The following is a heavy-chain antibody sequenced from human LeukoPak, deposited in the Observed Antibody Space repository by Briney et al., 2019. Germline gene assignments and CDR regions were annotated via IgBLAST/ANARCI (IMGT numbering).Heavy chain of an antibody. CDR1: GASISSGNYY. D-gene: IGHD1-26*01. J-gene: IGHJ4*02. V-gene: IGHV4-61*02. CDR3: AREEALGSGSFDY. CDR2: IYTSGST. Sequence: SETLSLTCTVSGASISSGNYYWSWIRQPAGKGLEWIGRIYTSGSTNYNPSLKSRVTMSVDTSKNQFSLKLSSVTAADTAVYYCAREEALGSGSFDYWGQGTLVTVSS.